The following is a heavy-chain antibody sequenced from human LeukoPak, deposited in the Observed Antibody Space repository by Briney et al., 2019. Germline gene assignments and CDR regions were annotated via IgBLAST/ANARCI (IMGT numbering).Heavy chain of an antibody. D-gene: IGHD3-9*01. Sequence: GGSLRLSCAASGFTFSSYEMNWVRQAPGKGLEWVSYISSSGSTIYYADSVKGRFTISRDKAKNSLYLQMNSLRAEDTAVYYCARVELRYFDWLSSDYWGQGTLVTVSS. CDR2: ISSSGSTI. CDR1: GFTFSSYE. J-gene: IGHJ4*02. V-gene: IGHV3-48*03. CDR3: ARVELRYFDWLSSDY.